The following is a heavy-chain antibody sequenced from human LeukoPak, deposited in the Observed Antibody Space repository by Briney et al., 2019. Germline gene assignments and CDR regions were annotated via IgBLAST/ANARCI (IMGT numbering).Heavy chain of an antibody. J-gene: IGHJ5*01. D-gene: IGHD3-10*01. CDR3: ARLVWLGESPGSWFDS. V-gene: IGHV4-59*11. CDR2: IHHSGST. CDR1: GGSISSHY. Sequence: SETLSLTCTVSGGSISSHYWTWIRQPPGKGLEWIGYIHHSGSTNYNPSLKSRVTISPDTSKNQLFLKLNSVTAADTAVYYCARLVWLGESPGSWFDSWGQGTLVTVST.